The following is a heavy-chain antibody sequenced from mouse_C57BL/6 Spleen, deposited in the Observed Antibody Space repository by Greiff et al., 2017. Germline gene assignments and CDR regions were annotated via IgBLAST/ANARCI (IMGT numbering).Heavy chain of an antibody. Sequence: EVQLQQSGPELVKPGASVKISCKASGYTFTDYYMNWVKQSHGKSLEWIGDINPNNGGTSYNQKFKGKATLTVDKSSSTAYMELRSLTSEDSAVYYCARGVTDYFDYWGQGTTLTVSS. V-gene: IGHV1-26*01. D-gene: IGHD2-2*01. CDR1: GYTFTDYY. CDR2: INPNNGGT. CDR3: ARGVTDYFDY. J-gene: IGHJ2*01.